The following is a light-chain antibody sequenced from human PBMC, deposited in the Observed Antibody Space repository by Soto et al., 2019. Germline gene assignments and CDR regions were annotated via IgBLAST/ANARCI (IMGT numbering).Light chain of an antibody. Sequence: EIVLTQSPATLSLSPGQGASLSWRASQSVGSDLAWFQQKSGQAPRLLIYDVSNRAPGISARFSGSGSGTDFTLTISSLEPEDFALYYCQQRSQWPPTFGGGTQVDIK. CDR2: DVS. CDR1: QSVGSD. J-gene: IGKJ4*01. CDR3: QQRSQWPPT. V-gene: IGKV3-11*01.